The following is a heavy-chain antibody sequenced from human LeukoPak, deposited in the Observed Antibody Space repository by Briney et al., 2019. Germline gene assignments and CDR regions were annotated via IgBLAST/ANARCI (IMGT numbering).Heavy chain of an antibody. CDR2: LYYSGNT. V-gene: IGHV4-61*03. CDR1: GASVSDGSYY. Sequence: SETLSLTCSVSGASVSDGSYYWSWIRQPPGKGLEWIGYLYYSGNTNYSPSLSGRVSTSIDTSKNHFSLSLTSVTAADTAVYYCARGLSTGREDYFDYWGQGTLVSVSS. CDR3: ARGLSTGREDYFDY. J-gene: IGHJ4*02. D-gene: IGHD1-1*01.